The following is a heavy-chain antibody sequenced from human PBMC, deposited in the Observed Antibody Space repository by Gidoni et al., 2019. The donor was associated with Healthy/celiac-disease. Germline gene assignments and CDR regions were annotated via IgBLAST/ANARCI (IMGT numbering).Heavy chain of an antibody. Sequence: QVQLQESGPGLVKPSETLSLTCTVSGGSLSSYYWSWIRQPPGKGLEGIGYIFYSVSTNYNPSLKSRVTISVDTSKNQFSLKLSSVTAADTAVYYCARAPRVRGWLPPPFDYWGQGTLVTVSS. V-gene: IGHV4-59*01. CDR1: GGSLSSYY. CDR2: IFYSVST. D-gene: IGHD5-12*01. J-gene: IGHJ4*02. CDR3: ARAPRVRGWLPPPFDY.